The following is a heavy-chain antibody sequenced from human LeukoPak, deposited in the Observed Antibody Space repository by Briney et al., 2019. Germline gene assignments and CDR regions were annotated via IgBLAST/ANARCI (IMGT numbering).Heavy chain of an antibody. CDR1: GFTFSNYG. CDR3: ARGNQNLAATLDY. CDR2: IWYDGSNE. V-gene: IGHV3-33*01. Sequence: GRSLRLSCAASGFTFSNYGMHWVRQAPGKGVEWVAVIWYDGSNEYYADSVKGRFTISRDNSKDTLYLQMSSLRAEDTAVYYCARGNQNLAATLDYWGQGTLVTVSS. J-gene: IGHJ4*02. D-gene: IGHD2-15*01.